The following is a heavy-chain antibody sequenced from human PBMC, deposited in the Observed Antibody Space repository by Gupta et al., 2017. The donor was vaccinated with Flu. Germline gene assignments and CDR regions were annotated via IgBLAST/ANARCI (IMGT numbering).Heavy chain of an antibody. J-gene: IGHJ6*02. CDR1: GFTFSSYS. D-gene: IGHD2-2*01. V-gene: IGHV3-21*01. Sequence: EVQLVESGGGLVKPGGSLRLSCAASGFTFSSYSMNWVCQAPGKGLEWVSSISSSSSYIYYADSVKGRFTISRDNAKNSLYLQMNSLRAEDTAVYYCAREWRSDVVVPADYYYGMDVWGQGTTVTVSS. CDR2: ISSSSSYI. CDR3: AREWRSDVVVPADYYYGMDV.